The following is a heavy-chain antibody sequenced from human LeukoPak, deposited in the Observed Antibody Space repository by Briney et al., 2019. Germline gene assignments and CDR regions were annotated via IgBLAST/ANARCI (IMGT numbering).Heavy chain of an antibody. CDR1: DGSLSGYY. Sequence: SETLSLTCAVYDGSLSGYYWGWIRQPPGKGLEWIGEINHSGSTNYNPSLKSRVSILIDTSKNQFSLNLTSVTAADTAVYYCASRGRWGQGTLVTVSS. J-gene: IGHJ4*02. CDR2: INHSGST. CDR3: ASRGR. V-gene: IGHV4-34*01. D-gene: IGHD1-26*01.